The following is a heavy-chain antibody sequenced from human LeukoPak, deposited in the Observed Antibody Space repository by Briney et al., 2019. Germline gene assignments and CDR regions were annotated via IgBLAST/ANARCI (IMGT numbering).Heavy chain of an antibody. V-gene: IGHV4-39*01. CDR2: IYYSGST. D-gene: IGHD6-19*01. CDR3: ASEHAVAVTRYY. J-gene: IGHJ4*02. Sequence: SETLSLTCTVSGGSISSSSYYWGWIRQPPGKGLEWIGSIYYSGSTYYNPSLKSRVTISVDTSKNQFSLKLSSVTAADTAVYYCASEHAVAVTRYYWGQGTLVTVSS. CDR1: GGSISSSSYY.